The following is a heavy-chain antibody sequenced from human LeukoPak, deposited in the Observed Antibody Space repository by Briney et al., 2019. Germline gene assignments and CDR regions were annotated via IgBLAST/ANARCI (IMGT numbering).Heavy chain of an antibody. V-gene: IGHV4-34*01. D-gene: IGHD3-10*01. CDR1: GGSFRGYY. Sequence: SETLSLTCAVYGGSFRGYYWSWIRQPPGKGLEWIGEINHSGSTNYNPSLKSRVTISVDTSKNQFSLKLSSVTAADTAVYYCARGRYYISIRFDPWGQGTLVTVSS. CDR3: ARGRYYISIRFDP. CDR2: INHSGST. J-gene: IGHJ5*02.